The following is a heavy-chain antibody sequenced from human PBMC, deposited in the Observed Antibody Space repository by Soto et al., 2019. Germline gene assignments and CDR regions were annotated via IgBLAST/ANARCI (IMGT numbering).Heavy chain of an antibody. V-gene: IGHV1-18*01. J-gene: IGHJ6*02. CDR2: INVYNGNT. CDR1: GYTFTNYG. Sequence: GASVKVSCKASGYTFTNYGISWVRQAPGQGLEWMGWINVYNGNTKYAQKFQGRVTITADESTNTAYMELSSLRSEDTAVYYCAREGLVLVPTTVNSDYYYYAMDVWGQGTTVTVSS. CDR3: AREGLVLVPTTVNSDYYYYAMDV. D-gene: IGHD2-2*01.